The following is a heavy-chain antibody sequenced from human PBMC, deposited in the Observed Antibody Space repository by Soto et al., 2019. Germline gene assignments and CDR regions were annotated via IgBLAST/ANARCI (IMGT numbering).Heavy chain of an antibody. Sequence: EVQLLESGGGLVQPGGSLRLSCAAPGFTFSSYAMSWVRQAPGKGLEWVSAISGSGGSTYYADSVKGRFTISRDNSKNTLYLQMNSLRAEDTAVYYCAKDSVVVTAIPPDWGQGTLVTVSS. J-gene: IGHJ4*02. CDR1: GFTFSSYA. D-gene: IGHD2-21*02. CDR3: AKDSVVVTAIPPD. CDR2: ISGSGGST. V-gene: IGHV3-23*01.